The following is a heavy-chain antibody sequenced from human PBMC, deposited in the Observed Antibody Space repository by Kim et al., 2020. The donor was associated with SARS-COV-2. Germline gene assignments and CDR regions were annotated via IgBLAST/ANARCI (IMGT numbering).Heavy chain of an antibody. Sequence: AQKFQGRVTLTADESRSTAYMELSRLRSEDTAVYYCARGYSKLFYYGMDVWGQGTTVTVSS. J-gene: IGHJ6*02. D-gene: IGHD4-4*01. CDR3: ARGYSKLFYYGMDV. V-gene: IGHV1-69*01.